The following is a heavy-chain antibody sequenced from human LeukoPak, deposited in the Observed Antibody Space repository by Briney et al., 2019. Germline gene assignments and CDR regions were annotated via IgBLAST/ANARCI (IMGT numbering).Heavy chain of an antibody. CDR1: GFTFTTYG. CDR2: VIPSGAST. CDR3: ANDLRWGSFDI. V-gene: IGHV3-23*01. D-gene: IGHD1-26*01. J-gene: IGHJ3*02. Sequence: PGGSLRLSCAASGFTFTTYGMNWVRQAPGKGLEWVSGVIPSGASTYYADSVKGRFTISRDNSKNTLYLLMNGLRAEDTVVYYCANDLRWGSFDIRGQGTLVTVSS.